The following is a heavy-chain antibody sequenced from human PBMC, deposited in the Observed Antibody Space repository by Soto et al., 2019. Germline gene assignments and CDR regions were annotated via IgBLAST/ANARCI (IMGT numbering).Heavy chain of an antibody. J-gene: IGHJ3*02. D-gene: IGHD2-15*01. CDR2: ISYDGSNK. Sequence: QVQLVASGGGVVQPGRSLRLSCAASGFTFSSYGMHWVRQAPGKGLEWVAVISYDGSNKYYADSVKGRFTISKDNSKNTLDLQMNSLRAEDTAVYYCAKDRDIVVVVAANACEIWGQGRMVTVSS. CDR3: AKDRDIVVVVAANACEI. V-gene: IGHV3-30*18. CDR1: GFTFSSYG.